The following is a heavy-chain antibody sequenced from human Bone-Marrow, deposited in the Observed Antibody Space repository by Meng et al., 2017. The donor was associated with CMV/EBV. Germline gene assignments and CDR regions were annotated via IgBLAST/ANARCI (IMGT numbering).Heavy chain of an antibody. CDR2: IIPIFGTA. V-gene: IGHV1-69*05. CDR1: GGTFSSYA. Sequence: SVKVFCKASGGTFSSYAISCVRQAPGQGLGWMGGIIPIFGTANYAQKSQGRVTITTDESTSTAYMELNSLRSEDTAVYYCAREGSGQRYYYCMDVWGQGTTVTVSS. CDR3: AREGSGQRYYYCMDV. D-gene: IGHD6-25*01. J-gene: IGHJ6*02.